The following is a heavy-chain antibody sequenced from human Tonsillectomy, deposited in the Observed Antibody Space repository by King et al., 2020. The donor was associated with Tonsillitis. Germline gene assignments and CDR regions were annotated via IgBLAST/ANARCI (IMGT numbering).Heavy chain of an antibody. J-gene: IGHJ4*02. CDR2: IDWDDDK. D-gene: IGHD6-13*01. Sequence: VTLKESGPALVKPTQTLTLTCTFSGFSLSTSGMCVSWIRQPPGKALEWLALIDWDDDKYYSTSLKTRLTISKDTSKNQVVLTMTNMDPVDTATYYWARIPYSSIGEYYFDYWGQGTLVTVSS. CDR3: ARIPYSSIGEYYFDY. V-gene: IGHV2-70*01. CDR1: GFSLSTSGMC.